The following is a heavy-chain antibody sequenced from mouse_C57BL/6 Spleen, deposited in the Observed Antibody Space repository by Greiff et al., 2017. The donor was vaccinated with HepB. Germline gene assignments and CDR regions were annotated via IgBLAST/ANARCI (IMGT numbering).Heavy chain of an antibody. J-gene: IGHJ2*01. D-gene: IGHD6-1*01. CDR2: ISYDGSN. V-gene: IGHV3-6*01. CDR1: GYSITSGYY. Sequence: DVKLQESGPGLVKPSQSLSLTCSVTGYSITSGYYWNWIRQFPGNKLEWMGYISYDGSNNYNPSLKNRISITRDTSKNQFFLTLNSVTTEDTATYYCARDQPFDYWGQGTTLTVSS. CDR3: ARDQPFDY.